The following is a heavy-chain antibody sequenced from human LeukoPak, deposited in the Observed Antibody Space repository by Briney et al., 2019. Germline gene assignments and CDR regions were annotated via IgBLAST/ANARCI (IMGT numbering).Heavy chain of an antibody. Sequence: GGSLRLSWAASGFTVSSNYMSWVRQAPGKGLEWVSVIYSGGSTYYADSVKGRFTIPRDNSKNTLYLQMNSLRAEDTAVYYCARDPGGPHTVKWDAFDIWGQGTMVTVSS. V-gene: IGHV3-53*01. CDR2: IYSGGST. J-gene: IGHJ3*02. CDR1: GFTVSSNY. D-gene: IGHD2-2*02. CDR3: ARDPGGPHTVKWDAFDI.